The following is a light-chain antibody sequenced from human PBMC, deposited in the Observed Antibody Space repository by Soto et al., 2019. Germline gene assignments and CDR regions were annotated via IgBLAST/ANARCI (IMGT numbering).Light chain of an antibody. V-gene: IGKV1-5*03. CDR1: QSISGF. CDR2: TAS. CDR3: QQYKYYST. J-gene: IGKJ2*01. Sequence: DIQMTQSPSTLSASVGDRVTITCRASQSISGFLAWHQQKPGRAPRLLIYTASTLASGVPSRFSGSGSETEFTLTISSLQPADFATYYCQQYKYYSTFGQGTKVDIK.